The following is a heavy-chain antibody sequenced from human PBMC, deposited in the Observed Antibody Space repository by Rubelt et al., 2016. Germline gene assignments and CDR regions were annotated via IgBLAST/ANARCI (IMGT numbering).Heavy chain of an antibody. CDR1: GFTLNNYW. D-gene: IGHD1-26*01. V-gene: IGHV3-7*03. CDR2: ITQDGSEK. J-gene: IGHJ4*02. CDR3: ARDSAGVGVDY. Sequence: GFTLNNYWMHWVRQAPGKGLVWVATITQDGSEKYNVDSVKGRFIISRDNAKNLLYLQMNIMTADDTAVYYCARDSAGVGVDYWGQGTLVTVSS.